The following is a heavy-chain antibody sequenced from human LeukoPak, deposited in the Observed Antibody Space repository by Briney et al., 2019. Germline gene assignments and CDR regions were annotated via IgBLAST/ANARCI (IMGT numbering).Heavy chain of an antibody. V-gene: IGHV3-7*04. D-gene: IGHD2-2*02. Sequence: PGGSLRLSCAASGFTFSDYYMSWIRQAPGKGLEWVANIKQDGSEKYYVDSVKGRFTISRDNAKNSLYLQMNSLRAEDTAVYYCARAIPAAIGWFDPWGQGTLVTVSS. CDR1: GFTFSDYY. J-gene: IGHJ5*02. CDR3: ARAIPAAIGWFDP. CDR2: IKQDGSEK.